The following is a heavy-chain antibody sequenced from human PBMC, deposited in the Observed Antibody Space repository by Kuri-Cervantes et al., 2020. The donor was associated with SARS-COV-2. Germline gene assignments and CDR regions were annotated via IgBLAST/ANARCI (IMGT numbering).Heavy chain of an antibody. Sequence: ASVKVSCKASGYTFTSYGISWVRQAPGQGLEWMGWISAYNGNTNYAQKLQGRVTMTTDTSTSTAYMELRSLRPDDTAVYYCARDFGGPGYLPAVGFDYWGQGTLVTVSS. J-gene: IGHJ4*02. V-gene: IGHV1-18*01. CDR3: ARDFGGPGYLPAVGFDY. D-gene: IGHD6-19*01. CDR1: GYTFTSYG. CDR2: ISAYNGNT.